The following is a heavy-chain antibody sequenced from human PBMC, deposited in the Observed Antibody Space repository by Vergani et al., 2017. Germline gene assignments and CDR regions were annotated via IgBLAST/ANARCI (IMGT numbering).Heavy chain of an antibody. CDR2: LNAGNGNT. J-gene: IGHJ4*02. Sequence: QVQLVQSGAEVKKPGASVKVSCKASGYTFTSYAMHWVRQAPGQRLEWMGWLNAGNGNTKYSQKFQGRVTITRDTSASTAYMELSSLRSEDTAVYYCARASMIAADYWGQGTLVTVSS. D-gene: IGHD3-22*01. CDR1: GYTFTSYA. V-gene: IGHV1-3*01. CDR3: ARASMIAADY.